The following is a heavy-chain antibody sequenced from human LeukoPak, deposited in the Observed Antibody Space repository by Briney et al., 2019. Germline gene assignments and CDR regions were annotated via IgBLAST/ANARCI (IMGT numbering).Heavy chain of an antibody. Sequence: SQTLSLTCAISGDSVSSNSAAWNWIRQSPSRGLEWLGRTYYRSKWYNDYAVSLKSRITINPDTSKNQFSLQLNSVTPEDTAVYYCARDMAPDYYDSSGYQVGFDYWGQGTLVTVSS. CDR2: TYYRSKWYN. V-gene: IGHV6-1*01. CDR1: GDSVSSNSAA. CDR3: ARDMAPDYYDSSGYQVGFDY. D-gene: IGHD3-22*01. J-gene: IGHJ4*02.